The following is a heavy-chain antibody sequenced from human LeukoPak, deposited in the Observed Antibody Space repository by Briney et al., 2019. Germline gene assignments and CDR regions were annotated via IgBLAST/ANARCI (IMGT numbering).Heavy chain of an antibody. Sequence: PGGSLRLSCAASGFTFSDYYMSWIRQAPGKGLEWVSYISSSGSTIYYADSVKGRFTISRDNAKNSLYLQMNSLRAGDTAVYYCARENQQLGRFYYYYGMDVWGQGTTVTVSS. J-gene: IGHJ6*02. D-gene: IGHD6-13*01. CDR1: GFTFSDYY. CDR2: ISSSGSTI. CDR3: ARENQQLGRFYYYYGMDV. V-gene: IGHV3-11*01.